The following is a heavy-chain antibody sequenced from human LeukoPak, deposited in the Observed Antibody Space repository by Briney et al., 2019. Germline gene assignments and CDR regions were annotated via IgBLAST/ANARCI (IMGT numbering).Heavy chain of an antibody. D-gene: IGHD3-10*01. Sequence: GGSLRLSCVASGFTFSDYYMSWVRQPPGKGLEWVANIKQDGSEKYYVDSVKGRFTISRDNAKNSLFLQMNSLRAEDTAVYYCARTPPARMVRYYYYYMDVWGKGTTVTVSS. CDR3: ARTPPARMVRYYYYYMDV. CDR1: GFTFSDYY. J-gene: IGHJ6*03. CDR2: IKQDGSEK. V-gene: IGHV3-7*01.